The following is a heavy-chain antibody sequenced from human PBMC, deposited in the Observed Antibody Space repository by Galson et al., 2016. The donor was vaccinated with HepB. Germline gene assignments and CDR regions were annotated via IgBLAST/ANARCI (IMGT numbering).Heavy chain of an antibody. CDR3: ARVDVAMYYSIDY. D-gene: IGHD4-11*01. V-gene: IGHV4-38-2*02. Sequence: SETLSLTCTVSGYSISNGSYWGWIRQSPGKGLEWIGSIYHSGTPFYNPSLKPPLTMSVDTSKNQFSLMPSSVTAADAAMYYCARVDVAMYYSIDYWGQGTLVTVSS. J-gene: IGHJ4*02. CDR1: GYSISNGSY. CDR2: IYHSGTP.